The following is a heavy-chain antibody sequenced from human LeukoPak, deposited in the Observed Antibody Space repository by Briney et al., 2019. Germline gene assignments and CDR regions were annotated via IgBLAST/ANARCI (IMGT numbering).Heavy chain of an antibody. D-gene: IGHD6-6*01. Sequence: GGSLRLSCAASGFTFSSSAMSWVRQAPGKGLEWVANIKQDGSEKYYVDSVKGRFTISRDNAKNSLYLQMNSLRAEDTAVYYCARADSSIAARLSRSSIFNYYYYMDVWGKGTTVTVSS. CDR3: ARADSSIAARLSRSSIFNYYYYMDV. V-gene: IGHV3-7*01. CDR2: IKQDGSEK. CDR1: GFTFSSSA. J-gene: IGHJ6*03.